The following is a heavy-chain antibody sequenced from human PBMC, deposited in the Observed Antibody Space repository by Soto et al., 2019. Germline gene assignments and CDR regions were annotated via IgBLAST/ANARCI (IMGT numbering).Heavy chain of an antibody. CDR2: IYYSGNT. CDR3: ASDLLPASSSCSY. CDR1: GGSVSRGSYY. Sequence: QVQLQESGPGLVKPSETLSLTCTVSGGSVSRGSYYWSWIRQPPGKALEWIGYIYYSGNTNYNPSLQSRVTISPDASKNQFSLKLASVTAADTAVYYCASDLLPASSSCSYWGPGTQVIVSS. J-gene: IGHJ4*02. V-gene: IGHV4-61*01. D-gene: IGHD6-13*01.